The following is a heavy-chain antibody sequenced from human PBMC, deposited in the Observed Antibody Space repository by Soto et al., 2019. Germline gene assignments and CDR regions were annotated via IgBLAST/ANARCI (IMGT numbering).Heavy chain of an antibody. CDR2: INHSGST. CDR3: ARGIGYSRPITRLDY. J-gene: IGHJ4*02. V-gene: IGHV4-34*01. Sequence: SETLSLTCAVYGGSFSGYYWSWIRQPPGKGLEWIGEINHSGSTNYNPSLKSRVTISVDTSKNQFSLKLSSVTAADTAVYYCARGIGYSRPITRLDYWGQGTLVNVSS. CDR1: GGSFSGYY. D-gene: IGHD6-13*01.